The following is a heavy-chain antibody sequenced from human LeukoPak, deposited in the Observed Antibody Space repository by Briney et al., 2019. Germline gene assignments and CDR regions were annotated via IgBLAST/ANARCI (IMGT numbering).Heavy chain of an antibody. V-gene: IGHV5-51*01. CDR2: IYAANSDT. CDR1: GYSFSNYW. J-gene: IGHJ4*02. CDR3: AMARNGNFYWFFDS. Sequence: GESLKISCKDSGYSFSNYWIGWVRQMPGKGLEWMGIIYAANSDTRYSPSLQGHVTISADKSISTAYLQWSSLQASDTAIYYCAMARNGNFYWFFDSWGQGTLVTVSS. D-gene: IGHD2-8*02.